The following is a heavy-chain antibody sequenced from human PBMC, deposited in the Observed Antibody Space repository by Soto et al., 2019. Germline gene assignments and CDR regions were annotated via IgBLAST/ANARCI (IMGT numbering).Heavy chain of an antibody. J-gene: IGHJ5*02. D-gene: IGHD1-26*01. V-gene: IGHV3-74*01. CDR2: INGDGSST. CDR1: GFTFSSYW. Sequence: EVQLVQSGGGLVQPGGSLRLSCAAAGFTFSSYWMYWVRQAPGKGLVWVSRINGDGSSTTYAESVKGRFTISRDNAKNTLYLQMNSLSAEDTAVYYCATVAYSGSFFAHWGQGTLVTVSS. CDR3: ATVAYSGSFFAH.